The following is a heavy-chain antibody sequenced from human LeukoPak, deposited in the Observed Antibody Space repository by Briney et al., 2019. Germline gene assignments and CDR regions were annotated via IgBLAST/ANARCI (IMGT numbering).Heavy chain of an antibody. V-gene: IGHV3-23*01. J-gene: IGHJ4*02. Sequence: GGSLRLSCAASGFTFSSYGMSWVRQAPGKGLEWVSAISGSGGSTYYADSVKGRLTISRDNSKNTLYLQMNSLRAEDTAVYYCAKDADRSSSFDYWGQGTLVTVSS. D-gene: IGHD6-13*01. CDR2: ISGSGGST. CDR1: GFTFSSYG. CDR3: AKDADRSSSFDY.